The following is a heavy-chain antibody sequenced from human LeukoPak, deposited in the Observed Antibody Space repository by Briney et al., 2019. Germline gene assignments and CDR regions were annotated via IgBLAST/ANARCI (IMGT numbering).Heavy chain of an antibody. CDR3: VRDFMGMGGTTAYLHH. CDR2: ISRSSRHV. CDR1: GFTFSIYS. D-gene: IGHD1-1*01. J-gene: IGHJ1*01. Sequence: GGSLRLSCAASGFTFSIYSMSWVRQAPGKGLEWVSSISRSSRHVYYGGSVKGRFTISRDNAKNSLFLQMNSLRAEDMAVYYCVRDFMGMGGTTAYLHHWGQGTLVTVSS. V-gene: IGHV3-21*01.